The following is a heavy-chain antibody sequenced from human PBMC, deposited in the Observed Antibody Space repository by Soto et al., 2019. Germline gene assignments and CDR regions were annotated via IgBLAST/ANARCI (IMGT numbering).Heavy chain of an antibody. Sequence: PSQTLSLTCAISGDSVSSNSAAWNWIRQSPSRGLEWLGRTYYRSKWYNDYAVSVKSRITINPDTSKNQFFLKLTSVTAADTAVYYCARDLRLGYCSGDSCQDSYYAMDIWGQGTTVTVSS. J-gene: IGHJ6*02. CDR1: GDSVSSNSAA. CDR2: TYYRSKWYN. CDR3: ARDLRLGYCSGDSCQDSYYAMDI. D-gene: IGHD2-15*01. V-gene: IGHV6-1*01.